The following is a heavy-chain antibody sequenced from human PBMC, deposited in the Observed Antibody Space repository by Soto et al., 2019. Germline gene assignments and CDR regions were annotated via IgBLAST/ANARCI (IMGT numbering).Heavy chain of an antibody. V-gene: IGHV3-30-3*01. Sequence: QVQVVESGGGVVQPGRSLTLSCAASGFSFSTYAIHWFRQVPGKGLEWVALISYDGSNRHYVDSVKGRFTISRDNSKNTVSLHMNSLRLEATAVYYCARPFYSSEDYHYYYGMDVWGQGTTVTVS. CDR3: ARPFYSSEDYHYYYGMDV. J-gene: IGHJ6*02. CDR1: GFSFSTYA. CDR2: ISYDGSNR. D-gene: IGHD3-10*01.